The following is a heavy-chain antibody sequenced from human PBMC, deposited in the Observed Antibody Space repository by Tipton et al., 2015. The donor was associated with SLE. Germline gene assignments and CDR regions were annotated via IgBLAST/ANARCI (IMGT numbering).Heavy chain of an antibody. Sequence: TLSLTCSVKGEENSSHYWTWIRQPPGKGLEWIGCIYYSGNTNYHPSPKSRVTISVDTSKSQFSLKLRSVTAADTAVYYCATANCSGGSCYPGNPFDIWGQGTLVTVSS. CDR1: GEENSSHY. D-gene: IGHD2-15*01. CDR3: ATANCSGGSCYPGNPFDI. CDR2: IYYSGNT. J-gene: IGHJ3*02. V-gene: IGHV4-59*08.